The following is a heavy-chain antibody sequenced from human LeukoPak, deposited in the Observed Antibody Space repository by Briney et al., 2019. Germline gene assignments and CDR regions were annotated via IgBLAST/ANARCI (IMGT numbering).Heavy chain of an antibody. D-gene: IGHD2-2*01. Sequence: GGSLRLSCAASGFTFSSYAMHWVRQAPGKGLEWVAVISYDGSNKYYADSVKGRFTISRDNSKNTLYLQMNSLRAEDTAVYYCAKEGCSSTSCYDYFDYWGQGTLVTVSS. CDR3: AKEGCSSTSCYDYFDY. V-gene: IGHV3-30*04. J-gene: IGHJ4*02. CDR1: GFTFSSYA. CDR2: ISYDGSNK.